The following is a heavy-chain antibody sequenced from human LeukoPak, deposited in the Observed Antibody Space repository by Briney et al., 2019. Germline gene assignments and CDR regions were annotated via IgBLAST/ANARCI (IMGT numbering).Heavy chain of an antibody. V-gene: IGHV4-34*01. CDR3: ARGPVALPNDRLNFFFDL. Sequence: SETLSLTCAVYGASFNTYYWTWIRQSPDKGLEWIGEVNHDGDTNVNPSLRSRVVMSVDASKNQFSLKLTSVTATDTAVYFCARGPVALPNDRLNFFFDLWGQGTLVTVSS. D-gene: IGHD2-8*01. J-gene: IGHJ5*01. CDR1: GASFNTYY. CDR2: VNHDGDT.